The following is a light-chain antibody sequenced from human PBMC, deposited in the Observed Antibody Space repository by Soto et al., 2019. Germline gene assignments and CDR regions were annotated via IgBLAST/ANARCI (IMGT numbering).Light chain of an antibody. Sequence: DIQMTQSPSTLSASVGDRVTITCRASQCISSWLAWYQQKPGRAPKRLIYDASSLESVVPSRYSGSGSGTEFALTLSSLQPEDFALYFCQRYNRYTFGQGTKLEIK. CDR3: QRYNRYT. J-gene: IGKJ2*01. CDR1: QCISSW. CDR2: DAS. V-gene: IGKV1-5*01.